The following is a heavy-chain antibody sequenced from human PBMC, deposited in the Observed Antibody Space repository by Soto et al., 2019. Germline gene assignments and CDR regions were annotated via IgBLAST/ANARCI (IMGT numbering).Heavy chain of an antibody. CDR3: ARGREYGGNSGGAAFDI. J-gene: IGHJ3*02. V-gene: IGHV1-18*04. Sequence: GASVKVSCKASGYTFTSYGISWVRQAPGQGLEWMGWISAYNGNTNYAQKLQGRVTMTTDTSTSTAYMELRSLRSDDTAVYYCARGREYGGNSGGAAFDIWGQGTMVTVSS. CDR1: GYTFTSYG. D-gene: IGHD2-21*02. CDR2: ISAYNGNT.